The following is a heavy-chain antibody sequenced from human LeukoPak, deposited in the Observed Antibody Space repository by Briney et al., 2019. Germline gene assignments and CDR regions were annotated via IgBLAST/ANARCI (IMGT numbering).Heavy chain of an antibody. CDR2: IYHSGST. V-gene: IGHV4-30-2*01. CDR3: AREWGSTSWTQQDDAFDI. J-gene: IGHJ3*02. D-gene: IGHD2-2*01. Sequence: PSETLSLTCTVSGGSISSGGYYWSWIRQPPGKGLEWIGYIYHSGSTYYNPSPKSRVTISVDRSKNQFSLKLSSVTAADTAVYYCAREWGSTSWTQQDDAFDIWGQGTMVTVSS. CDR1: GGSISSGGYY.